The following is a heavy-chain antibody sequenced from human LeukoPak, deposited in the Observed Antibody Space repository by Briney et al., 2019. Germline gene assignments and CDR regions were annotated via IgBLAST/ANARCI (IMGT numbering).Heavy chain of an antibody. CDR1: GFAFSSYA. CDR3: ARHRSSWLIDY. J-gene: IGHJ4*02. CDR2: ISDSGGNT. Sequence: GGSLRLSCAASGFAFSSYAMSWVRQAPWERLQWVSGISDSGGNTYYADSVRGRFTISRDNSKNTLYLQMNSLRAEDTAVYYCARHRSSWLIDYWGQGTLVTVSS. V-gene: IGHV3-23*01. D-gene: IGHD6-6*01.